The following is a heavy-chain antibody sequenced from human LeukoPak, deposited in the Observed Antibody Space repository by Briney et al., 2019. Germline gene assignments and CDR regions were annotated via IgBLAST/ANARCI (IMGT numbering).Heavy chain of an antibody. CDR1: GFTFDDYG. V-gene: IGHV3-20*04. D-gene: IGHD2-2*01. J-gene: IGHJ4*02. CDR2: INWNGGST. Sequence: RSGGSLRLSCAASGFTFDDYGMSWVRHAPGKGLEWVSGINWNGGSTGYADSVKGRFTISRDNAKNSLYLQMNSLRAEDTALYYCARDGEYCSSTSCYGYWGQGTLVTVSS. CDR3: ARDGEYCSSTSCYGY.